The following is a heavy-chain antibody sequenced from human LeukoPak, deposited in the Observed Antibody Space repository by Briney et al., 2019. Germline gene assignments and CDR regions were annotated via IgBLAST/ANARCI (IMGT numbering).Heavy chain of an antibody. V-gene: IGHV1-46*01. CDR3: ARDLGLVAGGYYFDY. Sequence: GASVKVSCKASGYTFTSCYMHWVRQAPGQGLEWMGIINPSGGSTSYAQKFQGSVTTTKDTSTSTVYMETSSLRSEDTAVYYCARDLGLVAGGYYFDYCGQGTLVTVSS. CDR2: INPSGGST. D-gene: IGHD6-19*01. CDR1: GYTFTSCY. J-gene: IGHJ4*02.